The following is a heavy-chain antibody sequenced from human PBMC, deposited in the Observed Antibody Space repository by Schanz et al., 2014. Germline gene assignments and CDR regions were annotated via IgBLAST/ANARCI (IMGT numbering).Heavy chain of an antibody. D-gene: IGHD4-4*01. J-gene: IGHJ5*02. CDR1: GYTFTGYY. Sequence: QVLLVQSGAEVKQPGASVKVSCKASGYTFTGYYIHWVRQAPGQGFEWMGWINPLSGATDYAPTFQGRVPMNRATSISTAYMEVTRLVSSDTAVYYCARRGPNCSNNACYHGWFDPWGQGTLVTVSS. CDR2: INPLSGAT. CDR3: ARRGPNCSNNACYHGWFDP. V-gene: IGHV1-2*02.